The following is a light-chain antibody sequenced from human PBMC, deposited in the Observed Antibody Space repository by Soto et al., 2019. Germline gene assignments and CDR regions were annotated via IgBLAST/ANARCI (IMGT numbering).Light chain of an antibody. CDR3: SSYTNSGTHVV. V-gene: IGLV2-14*03. CDR1: NSDVGAYNY. J-gene: IGLJ2*01. CDR2: DVS. Sequence: QSALTQPASVSGSPGQSITISCTGTNSDVGAYNYVSWYQHHPGKAPKLMIYDVSHRPSRISDRFSGSKSGNTASLTISGLQAEDEADYYCSSYTNSGTHVVFGGGTKVT.